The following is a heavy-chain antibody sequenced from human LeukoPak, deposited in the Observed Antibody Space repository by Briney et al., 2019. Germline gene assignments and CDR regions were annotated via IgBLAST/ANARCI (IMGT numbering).Heavy chain of an antibody. V-gene: IGHV6-1*01. CDR3: ARAGVDYYDSSGYPIYYFDH. Sequence: SQTLSLTCAISGDSVSINSAAWNWIRQSPSRGLEWPGRTYYKSKWYNDYAVSVKSRITINPDTSKNQFSLQLNSVTPEDTAVYYCARAGVDYYDSSGYPIYYFDHWGQGTLVTVSS. D-gene: IGHD3-22*01. CDR2: TYYKSKWYN. J-gene: IGHJ4*02. CDR1: GDSVSINSAA.